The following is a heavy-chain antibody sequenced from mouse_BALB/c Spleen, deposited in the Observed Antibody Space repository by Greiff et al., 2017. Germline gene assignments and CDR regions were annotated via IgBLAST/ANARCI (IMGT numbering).Heavy chain of an antibody. J-gene: IGHJ4*01. V-gene: IGHV10-1*02. CDR1: GFTFNTYA. CDR3: VRQWLLAYAMDY. Sequence: EVKLVESGGGLVQPKGSLKLSCAASGFTFNTYAMNWVRQAPGQGLEWVARIRSKSNNYATYYADSVKDRFTISRDDSQSMLYLQMNNLKTEDTAMYYCVRQWLLAYAMDYWGQGTSVTVSS. D-gene: IGHD2-3*01. CDR2: IRSKSNNYAT.